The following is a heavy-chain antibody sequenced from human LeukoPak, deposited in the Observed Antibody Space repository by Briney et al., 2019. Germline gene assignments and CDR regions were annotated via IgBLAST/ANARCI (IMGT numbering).Heavy chain of an antibody. CDR2: INPHSGGT. Sequence: ASLKVSCTASGYTLSDYYIYCVRQAPGQGLECLGWINPHSGGTNYAPKFQGRVTLTRDTSVSTAYMELTTLTSDDTAIYYCARGHRIINGLDVWGQGTTVIVSS. J-gene: IGHJ6*02. V-gene: IGHV1-2*02. CDR1: GYTLSDYY. CDR3: ARGHRIINGLDV.